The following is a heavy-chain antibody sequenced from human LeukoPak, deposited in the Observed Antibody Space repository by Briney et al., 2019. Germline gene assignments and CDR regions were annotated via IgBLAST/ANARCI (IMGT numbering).Heavy chain of an antibody. D-gene: IGHD3-3*01. Sequence: SETLSLTCTVSGGSISSSSYYWGWIRQPPGKGLEWIGEINHSGSTNYNPSLKSRVTISVDTSKNQFSLKLSSVTAADTAVYYCARGVGVLRFFEWLLYRGPYFDYWGQGTLVTVSS. J-gene: IGHJ4*02. CDR2: INHSGST. CDR1: GGSISSSSYY. V-gene: IGHV4-39*07. CDR3: ARGVGVLRFFEWLLYRGPYFDY.